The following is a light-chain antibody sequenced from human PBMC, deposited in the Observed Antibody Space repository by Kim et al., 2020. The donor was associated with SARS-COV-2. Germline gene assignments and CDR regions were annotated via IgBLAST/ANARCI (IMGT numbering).Light chain of an antibody. CDR2: SDN. CDR1: SSNIGSNL. Sequence: QSVLTQPPSASRTPGQRVTISCSGNSSNIGSNLVNWYQQLPGTAPKLLIYSDNQRPSGVPDRFSGSKSDTSASLAISGLQSEDEADYYCAAWDDSLNGRVVFGAGTQLTVL. J-gene: IGLJ2*01. CDR3: AAWDDSLNGRVV. V-gene: IGLV1-44*01.